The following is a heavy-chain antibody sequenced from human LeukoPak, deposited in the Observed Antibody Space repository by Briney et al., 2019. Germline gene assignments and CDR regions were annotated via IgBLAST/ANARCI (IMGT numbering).Heavy chain of an antibody. J-gene: IGHJ4*02. V-gene: IGHV3-53*01. Sequence: GGSVRLSCTASGFIASSNYMSWVRQAPGKGLEWVSLVYSGGSTYYADSVMGRSTISRDKSNNTLYLQMNSLRAEDTAVYYCATGGRSGVAFESWGQGTLVTVAT. CDR2: VYSGGST. CDR3: ATGGRSGVAFES. D-gene: IGHD2-15*01. CDR1: GFIASSNY.